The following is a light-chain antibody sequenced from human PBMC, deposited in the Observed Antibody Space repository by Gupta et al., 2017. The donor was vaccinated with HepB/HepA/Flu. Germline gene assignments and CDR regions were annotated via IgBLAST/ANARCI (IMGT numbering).Light chain of an antibody. CDR3: QQYNDWSLT. V-gene: IGKV3-15*01. CDR1: QSVSSS. Sequence: EIVMTQSPDTLSVSQGERATLSCRASQSVSSSLAWYQQKPGQAPRLLIYGASTRATGIPARFSGSGSGTEFTLAISSLQSEDFAVYYCQQYNDWSLTFGGGTKVEIK. J-gene: IGKJ4*01. CDR2: GAS.